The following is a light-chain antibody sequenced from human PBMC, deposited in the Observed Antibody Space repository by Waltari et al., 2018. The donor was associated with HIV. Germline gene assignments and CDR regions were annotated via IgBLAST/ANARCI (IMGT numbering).Light chain of an antibody. Sequence: DIQMTQSPPFLSASVGDRVNITCRASQTIRSNVNWYQQKPGKAPKLLIYAASSLQIRVPSRFSGSGSGTDFTLTITSLQPEDFAIYHCHQSYSNPPTFGQGTKVEIK. J-gene: IGKJ1*01. CDR3: HQSYSNPPT. V-gene: IGKV1-39*01. CDR1: QTIRSN. CDR2: AAS.